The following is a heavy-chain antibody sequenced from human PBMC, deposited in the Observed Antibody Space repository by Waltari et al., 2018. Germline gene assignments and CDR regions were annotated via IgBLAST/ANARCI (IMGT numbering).Heavy chain of an antibody. CDR3: ARPSGDSGYDGFDY. V-gene: IGHV3-23*01. J-gene: IGHJ4*02. CDR2: ISGSGGST. CDR1: GFTFSSYA. Sequence: EVQLLESGGGLVQPGGSLRLSCAASGFTFSSYAMSWVRQAPGKGLEWVSAISGSGGSTDYADSVKGRCTSSRDNSKNTLYLQMNSLRAEDTAVYYCARPSGDSGYDGFDYWGQGTLVTVSS. D-gene: IGHD5-12*01.